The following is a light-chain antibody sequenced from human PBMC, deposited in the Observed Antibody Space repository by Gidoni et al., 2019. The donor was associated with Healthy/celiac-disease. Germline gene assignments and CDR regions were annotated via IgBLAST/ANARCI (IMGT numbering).Light chain of an antibody. V-gene: IGKV1-39*01. CDR2: AAS. Sequence: SVGDRVTITCLASQSISSYLNWYQQKPGKAPKLLIYAASSLQSGVPSRFSGSGSGTDFTLTISSLQPEDFATYYCQQSYSTPYTFGQGTKLEIK. CDR3: QQSYSTPYT. J-gene: IGKJ2*01. CDR1: QSISSY.